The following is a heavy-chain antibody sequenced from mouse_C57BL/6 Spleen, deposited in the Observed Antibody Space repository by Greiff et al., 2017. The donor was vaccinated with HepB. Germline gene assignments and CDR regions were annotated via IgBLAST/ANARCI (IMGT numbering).Heavy chain of an antibody. J-gene: IGHJ4*01. CDR3: ARGGSSYDYAMDY. CDR1: GFNIKDYY. Sequence: VQRVESGAALLKPGASLKLSCTASGFNIKDYYMHWVKQRTEQGLEWIGRIDPEDGETKYAPKFQGKATITADTSSNTAYLQLSSLTSEDTAVYYCARGGSSYDYAMDYWGQGTSVTVSS. CDR2: IDPEDGET. V-gene: IGHV14-2*01. D-gene: IGHD1-1*01.